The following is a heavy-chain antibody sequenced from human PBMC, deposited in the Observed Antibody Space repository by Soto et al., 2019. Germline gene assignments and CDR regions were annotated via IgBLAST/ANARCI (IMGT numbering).Heavy chain of an antibody. Sequence: SETLSLTCAVYGGSFGGYYWSWIRQPPGKGLEWIGEINHSGSTNYNPSLKSRVTISVDTSKNQFSLKLSSVTAADTAVYYCAAGREHNSSSWYFAGWFDPWGQGTLVTVSS. J-gene: IGHJ5*02. D-gene: IGHD6-13*01. V-gene: IGHV4-34*01. CDR1: GGSFGGYY. CDR2: INHSGST. CDR3: AAGREHNSSSWYFAGWFDP.